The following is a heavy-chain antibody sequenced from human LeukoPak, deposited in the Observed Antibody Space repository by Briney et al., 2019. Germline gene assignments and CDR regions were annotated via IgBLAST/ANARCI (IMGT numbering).Heavy chain of an antibody. V-gene: IGHV3-66*04. J-gene: IGHJ4*02. CDR1: GITVSSNY. Sequence: GGSLRLSCVASGITVSSNYMSWVRQAPGKGLGWVSIIYSGGATFYADSVKGRFIISRENSKNTLWLQMNSLRAEDTAVYYCARLHYDVLTGPFDYWGQGTLVTVSS. D-gene: IGHD3-9*01. CDR3: ARLHYDVLTGPFDY. CDR2: IYSGGAT.